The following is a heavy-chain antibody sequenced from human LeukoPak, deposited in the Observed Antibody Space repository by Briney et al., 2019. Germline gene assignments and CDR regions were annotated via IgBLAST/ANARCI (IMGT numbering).Heavy chain of an antibody. J-gene: IGHJ4*02. CDR1: GFTFGDYA. V-gene: IGHV3-7*03. CDR3: AKEGRSLQTY. Sequence: PGGSLRLSCTASGFTFGDYAMSWFRQAPGKGLEWVANIKEDGTETYYVDSVKGRFTISRDNAKNSLYLQMNSLRVEDTAVYYCAKEGRSLQTYWGQGTLVTVSS. D-gene: IGHD5-24*01. CDR2: IKEDGTET.